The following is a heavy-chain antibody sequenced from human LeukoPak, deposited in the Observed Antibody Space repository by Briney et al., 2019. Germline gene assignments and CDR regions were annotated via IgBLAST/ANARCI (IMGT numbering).Heavy chain of an antibody. J-gene: IGHJ4*02. V-gene: IGHV4-34*01. CDR1: GGSFSGYY. D-gene: IGHD2-2*02. CDR3: ASKSVVPAAIPFDY. CDR2: INHSGST. Sequence: PSETLSLTCAVYGGSFSGYYWSWIRQPPGKGLEWIGEINHSGSTNYNPSLKSRVTISVDTSKNQSSLKLSSVTAADTAVYYCASKSVVPAAIPFDYWGQGTLATVSS.